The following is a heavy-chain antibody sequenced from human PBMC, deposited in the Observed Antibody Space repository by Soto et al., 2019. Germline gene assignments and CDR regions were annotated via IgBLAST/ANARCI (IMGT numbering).Heavy chain of an antibody. V-gene: IGHV3-23*01. D-gene: IGHD1-7*01. CDR1: GFTFSTYA. Sequence: EVQLLESGGGLVQPGGSLRLSCAASGFTFSTYAMNWVRQATGKGLEWVSAISNSFSDGNTHYADSVKGRFTISRDNDKITVFLEMNSLRAEDTAVYYCAKVFSPELGNYFDHWGQGTLVTVSS. J-gene: IGHJ4*02. CDR3: AKVFSPELGNYFDH. CDR2: ISNSFSDGNT.